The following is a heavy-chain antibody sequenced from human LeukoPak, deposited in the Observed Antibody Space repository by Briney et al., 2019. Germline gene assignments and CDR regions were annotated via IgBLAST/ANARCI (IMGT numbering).Heavy chain of an antibody. D-gene: IGHD4-23*01. J-gene: IGHJ4*02. V-gene: IGHV4-59*01. CDR1: GGSISNYH. CDR3: ARDPNYGGSVYYLDY. CDR2: IYSSGST. Sequence: SETLSLTCTVSGGSISNYHWSWIRQPPGKGLEWIGYIYSSGSTNYHPSLKSRVTMSVDTSKKQFSLKLTSVTAADTAVYYCARDPNYGGSVYYLDYWSQGTLVTVSS.